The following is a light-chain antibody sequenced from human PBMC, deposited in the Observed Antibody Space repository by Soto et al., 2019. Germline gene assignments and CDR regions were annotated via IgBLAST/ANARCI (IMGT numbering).Light chain of an antibody. J-gene: IGKJ3*01. Sequence: DIPMTQSPSTLSASVGDRVTITCRASQFMSVWLAWYQQKPGTAPKLLIYKASSLESGVPTRFSGSGSGTEFTLTIGSLQPDDSATYYCQQYNSFPLTFGPGTKVDIK. CDR1: QFMSVW. CDR2: KAS. CDR3: QQYNSFPLT. V-gene: IGKV1-5*03.